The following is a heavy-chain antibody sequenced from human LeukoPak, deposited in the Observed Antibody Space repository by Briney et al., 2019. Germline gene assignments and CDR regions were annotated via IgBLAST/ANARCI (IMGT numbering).Heavy chain of an antibody. V-gene: IGHV1-2*02. D-gene: IGHD4-11*01. CDR1: GYIFTGYF. CDR3: ARGGLPIYYYMDV. Sequence: ASVKVSCKASGYIFTGYFMHWVRLAPGQGLEWMGWINPNSGGTNYAQKFQGRVTMTRDTSISTAYMELSRLGSDDTAVYYCARGGLPIYYYMDVWGKGTTVTVSS. J-gene: IGHJ6*03. CDR2: INPNSGGT.